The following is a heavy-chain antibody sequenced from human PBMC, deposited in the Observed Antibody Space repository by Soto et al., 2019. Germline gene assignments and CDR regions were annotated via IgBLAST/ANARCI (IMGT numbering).Heavy chain of an antibody. CDR2: LTWDGGTT. Sequence: GGSLRLSCVVSGCTFGEYSMYWVRQPPWKGLEWISLLTWDGGTTYYADSVKGRFTISRDSGKGSLFLQMDSLRTEDTALYYCAKVKRKYSSTSRVDFASWAQGTPVLVSS. CDR3: AKVKRKYSSTSRVDFAS. CDR1: GCTFGEYS. D-gene: IGHD2-15*01. V-gene: IGHV3-43*01. J-gene: IGHJ4*02.